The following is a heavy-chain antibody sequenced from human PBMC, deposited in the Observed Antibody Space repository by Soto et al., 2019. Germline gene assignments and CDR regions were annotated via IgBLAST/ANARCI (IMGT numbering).Heavy chain of an antibody. J-gene: IGHJ6*03. CDR1: GYTFTSYG. D-gene: IGHD3-3*01. V-gene: IGHV1-18*01. CDR3: ARGGVRFLEWLPDYYYMDV. CDR2: ISAYNGNT. Sequence: APVKVSCKASGYTFTSYGISWVRQAPGQGLEWMGWISAYNGNTNYAQKLQGRVTMTTDTSTSTAYMELRSLRSDDTAVYYCARGGVRFLEWLPDYYYMDVWGKGTTVTVSS.